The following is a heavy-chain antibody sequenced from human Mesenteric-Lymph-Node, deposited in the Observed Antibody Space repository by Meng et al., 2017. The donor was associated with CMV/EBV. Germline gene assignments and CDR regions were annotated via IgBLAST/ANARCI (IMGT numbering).Heavy chain of an antibody. CDR1: GFTFGDYA. V-gene: IGHV3-7*01. CDR3: ARDGRHSSSFYYWFDP. CDR2: IKEDGSEM. Sequence: GESLKISCTASGFTFGDYAMSWVRQAPGKGLEWVANIKEDGSEMRYVDSVKGRFTISRDNAQNSLYLHMNSLRVEDTAVYYCARDGRHSSSFYYWFDPWGQGTLVTVSS. J-gene: IGHJ5*02. D-gene: IGHD6-13*01.